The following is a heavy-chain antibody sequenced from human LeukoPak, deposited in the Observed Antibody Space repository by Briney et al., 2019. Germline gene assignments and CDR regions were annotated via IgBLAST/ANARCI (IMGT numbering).Heavy chain of an antibody. D-gene: IGHD3-22*01. CDR3: ARERGNDSSGYYFDY. CDR1: GGSLRSSSYY. CDR2: IYYSGSS. J-gene: IGHJ4*02. Sequence: SETLSLTCTVSGGSLRSSSYYWSWIRQPPGKGLEWNVYIYYSGSSNYNPSLKSRVTISVDTSKKQFSLKLSSVTAADTAVYYCARERGNDSSGYYFDYWGQGTLVTVSS. V-gene: IGHV4-61*01.